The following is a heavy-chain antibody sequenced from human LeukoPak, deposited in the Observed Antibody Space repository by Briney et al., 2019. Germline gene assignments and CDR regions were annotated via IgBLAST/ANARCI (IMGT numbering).Heavy chain of an antibody. J-gene: IGHJ4*02. CDR3: ISIIVGATYIY. CDR1: GFTFSSYS. CDR2: ISSSSSYI. D-gene: IGHD1-26*01. Sequence: GGSLTLSCAASGFTFSSYSMNWVRQAPGEGLEWVSSISSSSSYIYYADSVKGRFTISRDNAKNSLYLQMNSLRAEDTAVYYCISIIVGATYIYWGQGTLVTVSS. V-gene: IGHV3-21*04.